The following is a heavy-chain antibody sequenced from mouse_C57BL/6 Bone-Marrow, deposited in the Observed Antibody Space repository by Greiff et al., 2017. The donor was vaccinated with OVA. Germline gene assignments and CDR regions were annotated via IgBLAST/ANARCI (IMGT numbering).Heavy chain of an antibody. D-gene: IGHD2-4*01. J-gene: IGHJ2*01. Sequence: QVQLQQSGAELMKPGASVKLSCKATGYTFTGYWIEWVKQRPGHGLEWIGEILPGSGRPNYNEKFKGKATFTADTSSNTAYMQLSSLTTEDSAIYYCARTIYYDYDFDYWGQGTTLTVSS. CDR2: ILPGSGRP. CDR3: ARTIYYDYDFDY. V-gene: IGHV1-9*01. CDR1: GYTFTGYW.